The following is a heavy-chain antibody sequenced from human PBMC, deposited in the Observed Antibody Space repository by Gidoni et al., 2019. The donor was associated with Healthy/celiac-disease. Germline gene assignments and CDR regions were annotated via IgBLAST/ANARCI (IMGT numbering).Heavy chain of an antibody. J-gene: IGHJ4*02. CDR3: ARGGNYASSGCTIDY. D-gene: IGHD3-22*01. Sequence: QVQLQPWGAGLLNPSETMSLTWGVQGGSFGGYYWRWIRQPPGKGLEGIGEINHSGSTNYNPSLKSRVTISVDTSKNQFSLKLISVTAADTAVYYCARGGNYASSGCTIDYWGQGTLVTVSS. CDR1: GGSFGGYY. CDR2: INHSGST. V-gene: IGHV4-34*01.